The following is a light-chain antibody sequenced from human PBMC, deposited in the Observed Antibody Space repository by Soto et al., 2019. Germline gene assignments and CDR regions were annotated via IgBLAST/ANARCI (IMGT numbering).Light chain of an antibody. J-gene: IGLJ2*01. V-gene: IGLV2-14*03. Sequence: QSALTQPASVSGSPGQSITISCTGTSSDVGAYNSVSWFQHHPGKAPQLMIYDVSSRPSGVSNRFSGSKSGNTASLTISGLQAEDEANYYCSSHTTSDTLVVFGGGTKLTVL. CDR3: SSHTTSDTLVV. CDR1: SSDVGAYNS. CDR2: DVS.